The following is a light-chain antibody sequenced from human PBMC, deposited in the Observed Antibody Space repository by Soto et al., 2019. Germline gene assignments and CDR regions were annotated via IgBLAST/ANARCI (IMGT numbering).Light chain of an antibody. J-gene: IGLJ1*01. CDR2: EVT. CDR3: SSYGGSNNLV. V-gene: IGLV2-8*01. CDR1: SSDIGGYNY. Sequence: QSALTQPPSASGSPGQSVTISCAGTSSDIGGYNYVSWFQQHPGKAPKLMIYEVTKRPSGVPGRFSGSKSGNTASLTVSGLQAEDEADYYCSSYGGSNNLVFGTGTKLTVL.